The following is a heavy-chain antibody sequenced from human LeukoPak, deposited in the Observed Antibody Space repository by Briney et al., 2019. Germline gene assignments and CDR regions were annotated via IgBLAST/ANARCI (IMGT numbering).Heavy chain of an antibody. D-gene: IGHD3-16*01. CDR3: ARVLGDRDFDY. CDR1: GGSISSYY. Sequence: SETMSLTCTVFGGSISSYYWSWIRQPPGKGLEWIGYIYYSGSTNYNPSLKSRVTISVDTSKNQFSLKLSSVTAADTAVYYCARVLGDRDFDYWGQGTLVTVSS. CDR2: IYYSGST. V-gene: IGHV4-59*01. J-gene: IGHJ4*02.